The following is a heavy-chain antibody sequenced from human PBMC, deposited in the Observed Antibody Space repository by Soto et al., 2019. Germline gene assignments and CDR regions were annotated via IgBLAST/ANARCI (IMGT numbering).Heavy chain of an antibody. CDR1: GFALSTSGVG. D-gene: IGHD3-10*02. Sequence: QITLKESGPTLVKPTQTLTLTCTFSGFALSTSGVGVGWIRQSPGKALEWVALIYWNDDKRYSPSLKSRLTITKDNSKSQVVLTMTNMDPVDTATYYCAQTLSSAYYVYWDFDLWGRGTLVTVSS. CDR3: AQTLSSAYYVYWDFDL. V-gene: IGHV2-5*01. CDR2: IYWNDDK. J-gene: IGHJ2*01.